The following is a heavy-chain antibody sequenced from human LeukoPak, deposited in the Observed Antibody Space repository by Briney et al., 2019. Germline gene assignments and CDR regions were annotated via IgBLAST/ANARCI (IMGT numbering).Heavy chain of an antibody. J-gene: IGHJ6*02. Sequence: GGSLRLSCAASGFTFSSYWMSWVRQAPGKGLEWVANIKQDGSEKYYVDSVKGRFTISRDNAKNSLYLQMNSLRAEDTAVYYCXXXXXXXGNQLLHYYYYGMDVWGQGTTVTVSS. CDR2: IKQDGSEK. V-gene: IGHV3-7*01. CDR1: GFTFSSYW. CDR3: XXXXXXXGNQLLHYYYYGMDV. D-gene: IGHD2-2*01.